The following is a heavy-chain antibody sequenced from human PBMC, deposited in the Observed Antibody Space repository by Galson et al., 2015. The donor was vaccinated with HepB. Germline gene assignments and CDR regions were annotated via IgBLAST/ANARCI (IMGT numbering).Heavy chain of an antibody. Sequence: ETLSLTCTVSGGSISSSSYYWGWIRQPPGKGLEWIGRIYSSGITNYNPSLKSRVTMSVDTSKNHFSLKLSSVTAADTAVYYCARVGPGVGEFPPPFDYWGQGALVTVSS. D-gene: IGHD3-10*01. CDR1: GGSISSSSYY. CDR3: ARVGPGVGEFPPPFDY. V-gene: IGHV4-39*07. CDR2: IYSSGIT. J-gene: IGHJ4*02.